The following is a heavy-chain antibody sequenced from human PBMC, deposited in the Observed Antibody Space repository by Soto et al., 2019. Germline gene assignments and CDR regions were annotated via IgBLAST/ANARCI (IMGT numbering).Heavy chain of an antibody. J-gene: IGHJ5*02. CDR3: TRDKFEGIYYDSSGYNNWFDP. CDR2: ISAYNGDT. V-gene: IGHV1-18*01. Sequence: ASVKVSCKASGYIFAHCGISWVRQAPGQGLEWMGWISAYNGDTHYAQSLQGRVTMTTDTSTSTAYMVLRSLRSDDTAVYYCTRDKFEGIYYDSSGYNNWFDPWGQGTLVTVSS. D-gene: IGHD3-22*01. CDR1: GYIFAHCG.